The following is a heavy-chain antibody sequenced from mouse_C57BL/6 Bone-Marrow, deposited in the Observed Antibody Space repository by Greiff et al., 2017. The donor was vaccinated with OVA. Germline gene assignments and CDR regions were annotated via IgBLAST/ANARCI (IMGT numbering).Heavy chain of an antibody. D-gene: IGHD2-3*01. CDR3: TRSDGYFFYWYFDV. CDR1: GYTFTDYE. V-gene: IGHV1-15*01. CDR2: IDPETGGT. Sequence: QVQLQQSGAELVRPGASVTLSCKASGYTFTDYEMHWVKQTPVHGLEWIGAIDPETGGTAYNQKFKGKAILTADKSSSTAYIGLRSLTSEDSAVYYCTRSDGYFFYWYFDVWGTGTTVTVSS. J-gene: IGHJ1*03.